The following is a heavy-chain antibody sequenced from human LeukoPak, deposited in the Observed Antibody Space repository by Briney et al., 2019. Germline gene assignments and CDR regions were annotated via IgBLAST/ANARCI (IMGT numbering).Heavy chain of an antibody. J-gene: IGHJ4*02. CDR3: ARANTAMVSRPFDC. V-gene: IGHV4-59*11. CDR2: IYYTGSS. CDR1: GVSIRSHY. Sequence: SETLSLTCTVSGVSIRSHYWSWIRQPPRKGLEWIAYIYYTGSSHYNPSLKSRVTISVDTSTDQFSLKLSSVTAADTAAYYCARANTAMVSRPFDCWGQGTLVTVSS. D-gene: IGHD5-18*01.